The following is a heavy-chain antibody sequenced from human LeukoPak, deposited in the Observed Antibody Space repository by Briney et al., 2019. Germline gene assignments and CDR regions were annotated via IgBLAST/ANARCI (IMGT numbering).Heavy chain of an antibody. D-gene: IGHD6-13*01. Sequence: ASVKVSCKASGYTFTGYYIHWVRQAPGQGLEWMGWINPNSGGTNYAQKFQGRVTMTRDTSISTAYMELSRLRSDDTAVYYCARQAAAGSNDAFDIWGQGTMVTVSS. J-gene: IGHJ3*02. V-gene: IGHV1-2*02. CDR2: INPNSGGT. CDR1: GYTFTGYY. CDR3: ARQAAAGSNDAFDI.